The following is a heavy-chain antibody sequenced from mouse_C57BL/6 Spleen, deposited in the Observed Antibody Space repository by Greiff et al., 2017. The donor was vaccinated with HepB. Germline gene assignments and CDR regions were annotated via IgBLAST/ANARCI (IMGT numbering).Heavy chain of an antibody. CDR3: TTGTAQATGWFAY. CDR2: IDPENGDT. Sequence: EVQLQESGAELVRPGASVKLSCTASGFNIKDDYMHWVKQRPEQGLEWIGWIDPENGDTEYASKFQGKATITADTTSNTAYLQLSSLTSEDTAVYYCTTGTAQATGWFAYWGQGTLVTVSA. CDR1: GFNIKDDY. D-gene: IGHD3-2*02. J-gene: IGHJ3*01. V-gene: IGHV14-4*01.